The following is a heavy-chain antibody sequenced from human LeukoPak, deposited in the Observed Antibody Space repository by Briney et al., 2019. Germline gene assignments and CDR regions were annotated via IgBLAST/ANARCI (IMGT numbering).Heavy chain of an antibody. J-gene: IGHJ6*03. CDR2: IYHSGST. Sequence: PSETLSLTCTVSGGSISSGGYYWSWIRQPPGKGLEWIGYIYHSGSTYYNSSLKSRVTISVDKSKNQFSLKLSSVTAADTAVYYCARDQERTLNYYYYYMDAWGKGTTVTVSS. V-gene: IGHV4-30-2*01. CDR3: ARDQERTLNYYYYYMDA. D-gene: IGHD1-1*01. CDR1: GGSISSGGYY.